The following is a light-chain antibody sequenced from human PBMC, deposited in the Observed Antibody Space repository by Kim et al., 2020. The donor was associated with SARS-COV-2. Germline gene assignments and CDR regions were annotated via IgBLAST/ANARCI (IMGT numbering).Light chain of an antibody. J-gene: IGKJ1*01. V-gene: IGKV1-9*01. CDR1: QGISTS. CDR2: SAS. Sequence: DIQLTQSPSSLSAYIGDRVTIACRASQGISTSIAWYQQKPGKAPMLLIYSASTLQSGVPSRFRGSGSGTDFTLTISSLQPEDFATYYCQQLYFYPRTFGQGTKVDIK. CDR3: QQLYFYPRT.